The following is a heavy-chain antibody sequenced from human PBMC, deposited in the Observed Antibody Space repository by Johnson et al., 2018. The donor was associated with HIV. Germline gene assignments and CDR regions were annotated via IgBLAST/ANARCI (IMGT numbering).Heavy chain of an antibody. J-gene: IGHJ3*02. D-gene: IGHD4-23*01. CDR1: GFTFSSHD. CDR3: ARQTTVVSGDAFDI. CDR2: ISYDGSNQ. Sequence: QVQLVESGGGVVQPGGSLRLSCAASGFTFSSHDMHWVRQAPGKGLEWVAVISYDGSNQYCYDSVTARFTISRENAKNSLYLQMNSLRAGDTAVYYCARQTTVVSGDAFDIWGQGTMVTVSA. V-gene: IGHV3-30*03.